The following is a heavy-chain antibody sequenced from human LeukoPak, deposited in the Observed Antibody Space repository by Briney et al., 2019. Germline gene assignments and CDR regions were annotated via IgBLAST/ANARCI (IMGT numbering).Heavy chain of an antibody. CDR3: AKGLGTGSVLARPLHY. D-gene: IGHD3-10*01. CDR2: ISSDGYRT. Sequence: GGSLRLSCAASGFPFSTYDMHWVRQAPDKGLQWVAVISSDGYRTDYPDSVRGRFTISRDNFKDTVDLQMISVTAEDTAMYFCAKGLGTGSVLARPLHYWGQGTLVTVSS. J-gene: IGHJ4*02. CDR1: GFPFSTYD. V-gene: IGHV3-30*18.